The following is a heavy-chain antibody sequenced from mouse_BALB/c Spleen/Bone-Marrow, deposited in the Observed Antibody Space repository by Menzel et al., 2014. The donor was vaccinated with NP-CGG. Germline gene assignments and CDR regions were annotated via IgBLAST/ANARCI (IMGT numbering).Heavy chain of an antibody. CDR3: ARETYYYAMDY. CDR1: GYSIXSGYY. CDR2: ISYDGSN. V-gene: IGHV3-6*02. Sequence: EVKLQESGPGLAKPSQSLSLTCSVTGYSIXSGYYWNWIRQFPGNKLEWMGYISYDGSNNYNPSLKNRISITRDTSKNQFFLKLNSVTTEDTATYYCARETYYYAMDYWGQGTSVTVSS. J-gene: IGHJ4*01.